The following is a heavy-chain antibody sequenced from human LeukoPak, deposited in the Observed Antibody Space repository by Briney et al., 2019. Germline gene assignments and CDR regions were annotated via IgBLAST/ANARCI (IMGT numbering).Heavy chain of an antibody. V-gene: IGHV3-48*04. CDR2: ISSSGSTI. J-gene: IGHJ4*02. D-gene: IGHD6-13*01. CDR1: GVTFTNDW. CDR3: VRYSSSWSRNFDH. Sequence: GGSLRLSCAASGVTFTNDWMSWVRQAPGEGLEWVSDISSSGSTIYYADFVKGRFTISRDNAKNSLYLQMNSLRAEDTAVYYCVRYSSSWSRNFDHWGQGTLVTVSP.